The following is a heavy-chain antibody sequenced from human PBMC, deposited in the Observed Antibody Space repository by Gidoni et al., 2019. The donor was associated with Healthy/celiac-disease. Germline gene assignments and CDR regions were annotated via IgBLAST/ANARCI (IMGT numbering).Heavy chain of an antibody. CDR3: ARVHSSSWYDWYFDL. J-gene: IGHJ2*01. Sequence: EVQLVESGGGLVPPGGSLRLSCAASGFTFSSYEMNWVRQAQGKGLEWVSYISSSGSTIYYADSVKGRCTISRDNAKNSLYLQMNSLRAEDTAVYYCARVHSSSWYDWYFDLWGRGTLVTVSS. V-gene: IGHV3-48*03. CDR2: ISSSGSTI. D-gene: IGHD6-13*01. CDR1: GFTFSSYE.